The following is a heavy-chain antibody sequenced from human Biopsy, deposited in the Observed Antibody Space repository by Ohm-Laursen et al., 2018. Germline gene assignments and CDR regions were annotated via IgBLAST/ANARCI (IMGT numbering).Heavy chain of an antibody. D-gene: IGHD3-22*01. J-gene: IGHJ2*01. CDR3: ARDRGYYSDRTVPGYFDL. CDR2: VYYTGST. CDR1: GDSIRSYY. V-gene: IGHV4-59*01. Sequence: GTLSLTCTVSGDSIRSYYWSWLRQPPGKGLQGIGYVYYTGSTDYNPSLQSRVTISVDTSKNHFSLRLRSVTPADTAIYYCARDRGYYSDRTVPGYFDLWGRGTLVTVSS.